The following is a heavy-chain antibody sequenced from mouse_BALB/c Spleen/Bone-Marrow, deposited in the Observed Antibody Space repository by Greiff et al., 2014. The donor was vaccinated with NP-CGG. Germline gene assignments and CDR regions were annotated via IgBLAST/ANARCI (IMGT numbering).Heavy chain of an antibody. CDR3: GGGGLRQGGDY. CDR2: INPYNGGT. J-gene: IGHJ2*01. CDR1: GYSFTGYT. D-gene: IGHD2-2*01. V-gene: IGHV1-18*01. Sequence: DVQLVESGPELVKPGASMKISCKASGYSFTGYTMNWVKQSHGKNLEWIGLINPYNGGTSYNQKFKGKATLTVDKSSSTAYMELLSLTSEDSAFYYCGGGGLRQGGDYWGQGTTLTVSS.